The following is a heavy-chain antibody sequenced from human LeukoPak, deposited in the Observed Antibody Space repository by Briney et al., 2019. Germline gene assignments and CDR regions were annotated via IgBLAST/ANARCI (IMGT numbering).Heavy chain of an antibody. V-gene: IGHV4-30-4*01. J-gene: IGHJ4*02. Sequence: SETLSLTCTVSGGSISSGDYYWSWIRQPPGKGLEWIGYIYYSGSTYYNPSLKSRVTISVDTSKNQFSLKLSSVTAADTAVYYCARSGRYYGTPGYWGQGTLVTVSS. CDR3: ARSGRYYGTPGY. D-gene: IGHD3-10*01. CDR1: GGSISSGDYY. CDR2: IYYSGST.